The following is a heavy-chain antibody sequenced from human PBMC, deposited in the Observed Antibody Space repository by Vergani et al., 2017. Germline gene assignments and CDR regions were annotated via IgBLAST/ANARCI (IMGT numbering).Heavy chain of an antibody. J-gene: IGHJ6*03. Sequence: QVQLQQWGAGLLKPSETLSLTCAVYGGSFSGYYWSWIRQPPGKGLEWIGEINHSGSTNYNPSLKSRVTISVDTSKNQFSLKLSSVTAADTAVYYCARGVRVGILSSVGYYMDVWGKGTTVTVSS. CDR3: ARGVRVGILSSVGYYMDV. CDR1: GGSFSGYY. V-gene: IGHV4-34*01. D-gene: IGHD3-16*02. CDR2: INHSGST.